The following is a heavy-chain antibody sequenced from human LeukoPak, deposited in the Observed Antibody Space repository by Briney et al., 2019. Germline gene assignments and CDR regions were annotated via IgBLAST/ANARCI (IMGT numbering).Heavy chain of an antibody. Sequence: ASVKVSCKASGGTFSSYAISWVRQAPGQGLEWMGGIIPIFGTANYAQKFQGRVTITADESTSTAYMELSSLRSEDTAVYYCARERLRYFDPYAFDIWGQGTMVTVSS. D-gene: IGHD3-9*01. J-gene: IGHJ3*02. V-gene: IGHV1-69*13. CDR3: ARERLRYFDPYAFDI. CDR2: IIPIFGTA. CDR1: GGTFSSYA.